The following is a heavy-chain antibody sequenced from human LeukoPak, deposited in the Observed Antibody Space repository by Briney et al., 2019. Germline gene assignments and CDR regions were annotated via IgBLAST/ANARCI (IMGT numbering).Heavy chain of an antibody. J-gene: IGHJ3*02. Sequence: PGGSLRLSCAASGFIFTDYWMNWVRQAPGKGLEWVAMIKYDGIDKQYLDSVKGRFTISRDNAKNSVYLEMNSLRAEDTAMYYCATLSENDAFDIWGQGTMVTVSS. CDR2: IKYDGIDK. CDR1: GFIFTDYW. CDR3: ATLSENDAFDI. V-gene: IGHV3-7*01.